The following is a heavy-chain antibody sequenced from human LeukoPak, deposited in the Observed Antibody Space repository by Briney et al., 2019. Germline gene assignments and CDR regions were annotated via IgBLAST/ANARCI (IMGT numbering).Heavy chain of an antibody. J-gene: IGHJ6*02. V-gene: IGHV1-69*13. CDR3: ASPRCSSTSCYPWVGYYYYGMDV. D-gene: IGHD2-2*01. CDR1: GGTFISYA. Sequence: GASVKVSCKASGGTFISYAISWVRQAPGQGLEWMGGIIPIFGTANYAQKFQGRVTITADESTSTAYMELSSLRSEDTAVYYCASPRCSSTSCYPWVGYYYYGMDVWGQGTTVTVSS. CDR2: IIPIFGTA.